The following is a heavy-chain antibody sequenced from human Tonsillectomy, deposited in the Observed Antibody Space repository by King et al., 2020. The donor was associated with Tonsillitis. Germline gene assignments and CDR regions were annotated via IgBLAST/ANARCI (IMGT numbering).Heavy chain of an antibody. CDR3: ARGGGDYGWYFDL. CDR1: GYTFTSYY. J-gene: IGHJ2*01. D-gene: IGHD4-17*01. Sequence: QLVQSGAEVKKPGASVKVSCKASGYTFTSYYMHWVRQAPGRGLEWMGIINPIGGSTTYAQKFQGRVTMTRDTSTSTLYMELSSLRSEDTAVYYCARGGGDYGWYFDLWGRGTLVTVSS. V-gene: IGHV1-46*03. CDR2: INPIGGST.